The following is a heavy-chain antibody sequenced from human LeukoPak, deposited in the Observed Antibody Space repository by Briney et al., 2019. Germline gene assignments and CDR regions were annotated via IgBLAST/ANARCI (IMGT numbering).Heavy chain of an antibody. J-gene: IGHJ6*03. V-gene: IGHV3-21*04. CDR1: GFTFSSYS. CDR3: AKVGYFDWLSNYYYYYMDV. D-gene: IGHD3-9*01. Sequence: GGSLRLSCAASGFTFSSYSMNWVRQAPGKGLEWVSSISSSSSYIYYADSVKGRFTISRDNSKNTLYLQMNSLRAEDTAVYYCAKVGYFDWLSNYYYYYMDVWGKGTTVTVSS. CDR2: ISSSSSYI.